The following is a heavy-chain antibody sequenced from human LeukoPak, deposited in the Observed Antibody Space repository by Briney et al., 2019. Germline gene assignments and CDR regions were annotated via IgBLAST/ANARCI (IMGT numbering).Heavy chain of an antibody. CDR1: GGSISSGGYY. V-gene: IGHV4-31*03. CDR2: IYYSGST. D-gene: IGHD3-22*01. CDR3: ARDRFYYDSSDMPGALDY. J-gene: IGHJ4*02. Sequence: SQTLSLTCTVSGGSISSGGYYWSWIRQHPGKGLEWIGYIYYSGSTYYNPSLKSRVTISVDTSKNQFSLKLSSVTAADTAVYYCARDRFYYDSSDMPGALDYWGQGTLVTVS.